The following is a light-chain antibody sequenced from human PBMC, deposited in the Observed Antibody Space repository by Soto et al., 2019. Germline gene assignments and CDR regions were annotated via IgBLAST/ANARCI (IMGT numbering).Light chain of an antibody. J-gene: IGKJ4*02. V-gene: IGKV3-15*01. CDR3: QQYIRWPLA. CDR2: GAS. Sequence: IVLTQSSAPLPVSPGERVTLSCRASESVDINLAWYQQKPGQAPRLLIYGASTRATDMPGTFSGRGSGTEWTLTISSLQSEDLSVYFCQQYIRWPLAFSGGTKVDIK. CDR1: ESVDIN.